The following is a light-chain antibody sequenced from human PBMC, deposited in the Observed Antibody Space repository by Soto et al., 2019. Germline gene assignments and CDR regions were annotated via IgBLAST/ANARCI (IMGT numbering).Light chain of an antibody. CDR2: DAS. Sequence: EIVLTQSPATLSLSPGERATLSCRASQSVSSYLAWYQQKPGQAPRLLIYDASNRATGIPARFSGSGSGTDCTLTISSLEPEDFAVYYCQQYYSYPPTFGQGTKVEIK. V-gene: IGKV3-11*01. CDR3: QQYYSYPPT. J-gene: IGKJ1*01. CDR1: QSVSSY.